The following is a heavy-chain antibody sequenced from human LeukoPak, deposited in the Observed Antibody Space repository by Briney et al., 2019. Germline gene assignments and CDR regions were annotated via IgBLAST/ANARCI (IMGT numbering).Heavy chain of an antibody. V-gene: IGHV3-48*03. CDR2: ISSSADTI. CDR1: GFAFSSYD. J-gene: IGHJ3*01. D-gene: IGHD2-21*01. Sequence: PGGSLRLSCEGSGFAFSSYDMGWGRQAPGKGLEGVSDISSSADTIYNANSVKGRFAISRDNAKNSLSLQMSYLRVEDTAVYYCVKFLSRSFEVWGQGTVVTVSS. CDR3: VKFLSRSFEV.